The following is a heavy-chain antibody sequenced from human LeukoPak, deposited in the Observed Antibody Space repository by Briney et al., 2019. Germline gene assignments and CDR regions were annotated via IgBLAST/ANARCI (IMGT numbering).Heavy chain of an antibody. CDR3: ANKLGLWDHGQNAFEI. J-gene: IGHJ3*02. V-gene: IGHV3-21*01. CDR1: GFTFSSYS. Sequence: GGSLRLSCAASGFTFSSYSMNWVRQAPGKWLEWVSSINSSSSYIYYADSVKGRFTISRDNAKNSLYLQMNSLRAEDTAVYYCANKLGLWDHGQNAFEIWGQGTMVTVST. D-gene: IGHD4/OR15-4a*01. CDR2: INSSSSYI.